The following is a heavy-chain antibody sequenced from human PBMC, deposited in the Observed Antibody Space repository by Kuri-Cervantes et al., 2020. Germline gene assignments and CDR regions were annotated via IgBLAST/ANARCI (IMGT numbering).Heavy chain of an antibody. J-gene: IGHJ4*02. CDR1: GFTFSGSA. Sequence: GGSLRLSCAASGFTFSGSAMHWVRQASGKGLEWVGRIRSKANSYATAYAASVKGRFTISRDDSKNTAYLQMNSLRAEDTAVYYCARDPTQGLYYFDYWGQGTLVTVSS. CDR2: IRSKANSYAT. D-gene: IGHD3/OR15-3a*01. V-gene: IGHV3-73*01. CDR3: ARDPTQGLYYFDY.